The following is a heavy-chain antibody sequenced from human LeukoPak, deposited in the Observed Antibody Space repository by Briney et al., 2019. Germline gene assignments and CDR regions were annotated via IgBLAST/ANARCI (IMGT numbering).Heavy chain of an antibody. D-gene: IGHD3-10*01. V-gene: IGHV3-33*01. Sequence: GGPLRLSCAASGFTFSSYGMHWVRQAPGKGLEWVAVIWYDGSNKYYADSVKGRFTISRDNSKNTLYLQMDSLRAEDTAVYYCARENYCSGSYYRVSHYYYYGMDVWGKGTTVTVSS. J-gene: IGHJ6*04. CDR1: GFTFSSYG. CDR3: ARENYCSGSYYRVSHYYYYGMDV. CDR2: IWYDGSNK.